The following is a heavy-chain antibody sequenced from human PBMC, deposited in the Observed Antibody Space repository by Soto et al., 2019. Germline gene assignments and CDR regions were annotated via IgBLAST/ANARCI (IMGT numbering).Heavy chain of an antibody. CDR2: IKSKTVGETT. Sequence: GGSMRLSCAASGIPFSSTYMNWVRQAPGKGLEWVGRIKSKTVGETTDYSAPVKGRFALSRDDSKNTVSLQMNSLKSEDTAIYYCTTENCRSSTCYLNFWGQGALVTVSS. CDR3: TTENCRSSTCYLNF. J-gene: IGHJ4*02. V-gene: IGHV3-15*07. CDR1: GIPFSSTY. D-gene: IGHD2-2*01.